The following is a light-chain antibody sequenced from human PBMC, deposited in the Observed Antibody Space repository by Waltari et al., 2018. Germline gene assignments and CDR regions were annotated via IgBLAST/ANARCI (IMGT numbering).Light chain of an antibody. Sequence: DIQMTQSPSTLSASVGDRVTITGRASQSVNRWLAWYQQKPGKAPKLLISKASALQNGVAPRFSGGGSGTEFTLTISNLQPDDSSTYYCQQYEAFPVTFGQGTKVEIK. J-gene: IGKJ1*01. CDR1: QSVNRW. CDR3: QQYEAFPVT. CDR2: KAS. V-gene: IGKV1-5*03.